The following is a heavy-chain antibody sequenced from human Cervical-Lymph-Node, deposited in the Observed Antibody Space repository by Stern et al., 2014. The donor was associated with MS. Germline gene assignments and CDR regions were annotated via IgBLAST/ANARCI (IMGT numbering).Heavy chain of an antibody. Sequence: QVQLQESGPGLVKPSGTLSLTCPVSGGSISSYYWSWIRQPPGKGLEWIGYIYYSGSTIYNPSLKSRVTISVDTSKNKFSLKLSSVTAADTAVYYCARDGGYCSGGSCYPLDAFDIWGQGTMVTVSS. CDR3: ARDGGYCSGGSCYPLDAFDI. V-gene: IGHV4-59*01. CDR2: IYYSGST. D-gene: IGHD2-15*01. J-gene: IGHJ3*02. CDR1: GGSISSYY.